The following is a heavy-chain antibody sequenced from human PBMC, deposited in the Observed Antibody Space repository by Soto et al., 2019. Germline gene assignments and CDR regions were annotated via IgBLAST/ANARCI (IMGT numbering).Heavy chain of an antibody. V-gene: IGHV6-1*01. CDR2: TYYRSKWYY. CDR1: GDSVSSNSAG. D-gene: IGHD1-26*01. J-gene: IGHJ4*01. CDR3: ARGEQYSGRIFDY. Sequence: ETLSLTCAITGDSVSSNSAGWSWVRQSPSRGLEWLGRTYYRSKWYYEYAVSVRGRITINPDTSKNQYSLQLNSVTPEDTAVYFCARGEQYSGRIFDYWGQGTLVTVSS.